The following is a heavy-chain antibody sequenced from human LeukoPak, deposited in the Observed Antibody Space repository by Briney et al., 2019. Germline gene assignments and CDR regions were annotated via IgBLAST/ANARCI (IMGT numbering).Heavy chain of an antibody. D-gene: IGHD3-22*01. CDR3: AREGFHDSSGYYLDH. Sequence: SETLSLTCTVSGGSISSYYWSWIRQPAGKGLEWIGRIYTSGSTNYNPSLKSRVTMSVDTSKNQFSLKLSSVTAADTAVYYCAREGFHDSSGYYLDHWGQGTLVTVSS. J-gene: IGHJ4*02. V-gene: IGHV4-4*07. CDR2: IYTSGST. CDR1: GGSISSYY.